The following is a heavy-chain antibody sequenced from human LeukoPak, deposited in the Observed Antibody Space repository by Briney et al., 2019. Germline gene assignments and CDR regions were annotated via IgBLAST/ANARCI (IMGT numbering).Heavy chain of an antibody. J-gene: IGHJ5*02. CDR3: ARAPVIAAAGSYNWFDP. CDR1: GYTFTSYG. Sequence: GASVKVSFKASGYTFTSYGISWVRQAPGQGLEWMGWISAYNGNTNYAQKLQGRVTMTTDTSTSTAYMELRSLRSDDTAVYYCARAPVIAAAGSYNWFDPWGQGTLVTVSS. V-gene: IGHV1-18*01. CDR2: ISAYNGNT. D-gene: IGHD6-13*01.